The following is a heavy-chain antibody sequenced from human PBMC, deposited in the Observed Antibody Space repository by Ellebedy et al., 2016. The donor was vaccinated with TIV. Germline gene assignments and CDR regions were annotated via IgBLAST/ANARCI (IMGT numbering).Heavy chain of an antibody. Sequence: AASVKVSCKASGYTFTSYGINWVRQAPGQGLEWMGWIGAYNGNTNYAQKLQGRVTMTTDTSTSTAYMELRSLRSDDTAVYYCARDQGDDYVWGSYLDYWGQGTLVTVSS. V-gene: IGHV1-18*01. CDR2: IGAYNGNT. J-gene: IGHJ4*02. CDR3: ARDQGDDYVWGSYLDY. CDR1: GYTFTSYG. D-gene: IGHD3-16*02.